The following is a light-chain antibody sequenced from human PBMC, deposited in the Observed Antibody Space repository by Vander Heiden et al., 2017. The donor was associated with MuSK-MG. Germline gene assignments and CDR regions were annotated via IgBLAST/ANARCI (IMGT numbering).Light chain of an antibody. J-gene: IGKJ4*01. V-gene: IGKV1-16*02. CDR1: QGVSGY. CDR3: QQDKSYPTT. Sequence: DIQMTQSPSSLSASVGDRVTITCRASQGVSGYLAWFQQKPGKAPKSLIYARSSLQSGVPAKFSGSGSGTDFTLTISRLESEDSATYYCQQDKSYPTTFGGGTKMDIK. CDR2: ARS.